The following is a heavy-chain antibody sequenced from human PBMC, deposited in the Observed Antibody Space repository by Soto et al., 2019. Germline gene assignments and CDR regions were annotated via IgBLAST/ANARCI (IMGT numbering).Heavy chain of an antibody. CDR2: ISGSGGST. V-gene: IGHV3-23*01. CDR3: AKDLRDIVVVPAATNGGNY. J-gene: IGHJ4*02. Sequence: GGSLRLSCAASGFTFSSYAMSWVRQAPGKGLEWVSAISGSGGSTYYADSVKGRFTISRDNSKNTLYLQMNSLRAEDTAVYYCAKDLRDIVVVPAATNGGNYWGQGTLVTVSS. D-gene: IGHD2-2*01. CDR1: GFTFSSYA.